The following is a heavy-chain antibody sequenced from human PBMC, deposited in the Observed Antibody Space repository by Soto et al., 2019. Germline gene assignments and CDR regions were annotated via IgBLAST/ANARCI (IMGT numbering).Heavy chain of an antibody. J-gene: IGHJ5*02. D-gene: IGHD2-2*01. Sequence: QVQLQQWGAGLLKPSETLSLTCAVYGGSFSDYYWNWIRQPPGKGLEWIGEINHSGSTTYNPSLKSRVTISVDTSKNQFALKLSSVTAVDTAVYYCAREGRYCGTTSCYGWWFDPWGQGTLITVSS. CDR2: INHSGST. V-gene: IGHV4-34*02. CDR1: GGSFSDYY. CDR3: AREGRYCGTTSCYGWWFDP.